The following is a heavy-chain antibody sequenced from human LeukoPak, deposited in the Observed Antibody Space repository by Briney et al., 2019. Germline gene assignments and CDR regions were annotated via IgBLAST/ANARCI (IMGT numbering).Heavy chain of an antibody. D-gene: IGHD3-16*02. CDR3: ARDIESGYFDY. Sequence: PGRSLRLSCAASGFTFSSYDMHWVRQAPGKGLEWVAVISFDGSNKYCADSVKGRFTISRDDSKNTLYLQVNSLRAEDTAVYYCARDIESGYFDYWGQGTLVTVSS. CDR2: ISFDGSNK. V-gene: IGHV3-33*01. CDR1: GFTFSSYD. J-gene: IGHJ4*02.